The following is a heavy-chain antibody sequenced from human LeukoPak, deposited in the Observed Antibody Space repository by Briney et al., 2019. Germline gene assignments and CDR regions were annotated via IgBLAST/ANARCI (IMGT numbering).Heavy chain of an antibody. CDR1: GGSISSYY. V-gene: IGHV4-59*04. J-gene: IGHJ4*02. CDR3: AKEDYNNWPRGSYFDY. Sequence: SETLSLTCTVSGGSISSYYWSWIRQPPGKGLEWIGSIHYSGTTYYNPSLKSRVTISVDTSKNQFSLRLSSVTAADTAVYYCAKEDYNNWPRGSYFDYWGQGTLATVSS. CDR2: IHYSGTT. D-gene: IGHD3-10*01.